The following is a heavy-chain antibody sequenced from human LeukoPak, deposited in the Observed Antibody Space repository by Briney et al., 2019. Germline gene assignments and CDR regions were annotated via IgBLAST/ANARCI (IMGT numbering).Heavy chain of an antibody. CDR3: ARDPNGDYIGAFDI. Sequence: QPGGSLRLSCAASGFTFSSYWMHWVRQPPGKGLVWVSRINPDGSVTTHADSVEGRFTISRDNAKNTLYLQMNSLRVDDTAVYYCARDPNGDYIGAFDILGQGTMVTVSS. J-gene: IGHJ3*02. V-gene: IGHV3-74*01. D-gene: IGHD4-17*01. CDR1: GFTFSSYW. CDR2: INPDGSVT.